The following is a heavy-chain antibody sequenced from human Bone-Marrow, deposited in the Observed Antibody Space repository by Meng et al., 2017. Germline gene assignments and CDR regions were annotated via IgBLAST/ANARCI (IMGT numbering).Heavy chain of an antibody. CDR2: ISSSGSTI. CDR3: ARDPRGVVRGVSADY. CDR1: GFTFSDYY. J-gene: IGHJ4*02. D-gene: IGHD3-10*01. V-gene: IGHV3-11*04. Sequence: GGSLRLSCAASGFTFSDYYMSWIRQAPGKGLEWVSYISSSGSTIYYADSVKGRFTISRDNAKNSLYLQMSSLRAEDTAVYYCARDPRGVVRGVSADYWGQGTVVTVSS.